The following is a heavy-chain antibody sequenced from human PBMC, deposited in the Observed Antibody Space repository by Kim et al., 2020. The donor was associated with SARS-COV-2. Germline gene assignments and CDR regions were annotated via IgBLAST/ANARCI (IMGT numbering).Heavy chain of an antibody. CDR3: AKGRGALRYSYGFFDY. CDR1: GFTFSSYG. V-gene: IGHV3-33*06. Sequence: GGSLRLSCAASGFTFSSYGMHWVRQAPGKGLEWVAVIWYDGSNKCYADSVKGRFTISRDNSKNTLYLQMNSLRAEDTAVYYCAKGRGALRYSYGFFDYWGQGTLVTVSS. D-gene: IGHD5-18*01. CDR2: IWYDGSNK. J-gene: IGHJ4*02.